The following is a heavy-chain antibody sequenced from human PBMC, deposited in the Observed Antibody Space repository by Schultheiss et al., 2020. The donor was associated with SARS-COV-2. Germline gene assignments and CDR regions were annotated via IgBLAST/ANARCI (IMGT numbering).Heavy chain of an antibody. CDR1: GFTFSSYA. CDR3: VLPYYYDSSGYYR. V-gene: IGHV3-23*01. J-gene: IGHJ5*02. Sequence: GGSLRLSCAASGFTFSSYAMSWVRQAPGKGLEWVSDISGSGTTYYADSVKGRFIISRDNSKNTLYLQMNSLRAEDTAVYYCVLPYYYDSSGYYRWGQGTLVTVSS. CDR2: ISGSGTT. D-gene: IGHD3-22*01.